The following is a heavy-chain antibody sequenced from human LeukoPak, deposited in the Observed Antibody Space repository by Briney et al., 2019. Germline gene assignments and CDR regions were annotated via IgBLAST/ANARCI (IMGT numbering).Heavy chain of an antibody. V-gene: IGHV3-23*01. CDR2: ISGSGGST. Sequence: GGSLRLSCAAPGFTFSSYAMSWVRQAPGKGLEWVSAISGSGGSTYYADSVKGRFTISRDNSKNTLYLQMNSLRAEDTAVYYCANPVWVGATTYYWGQGTLVTVSS. CDR1: GFTFSSYA. J-gene: IGHJ4*02. CDR3: ANPVWVGATTYY. D-gene: IGHD1-26*01.